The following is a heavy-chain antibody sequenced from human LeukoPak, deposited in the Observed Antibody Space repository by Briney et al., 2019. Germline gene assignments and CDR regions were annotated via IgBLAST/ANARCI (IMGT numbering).Heavy chain of an antibody. Sequence: GGSLRLSCTASGFTFGEYAMSGVRQAPGEGLEWVGFIRSKAYGGTTEYAASVKGRFTISRDDSKSIAYLQMNSLKTEDTAVYYRTRPAGAAGLSGWFDPWGQGTLVTVSS. CDR3: TRPAGAAGLSGWFDP. CDR1: GFTFGEYA. J-gene: IGHJ5*02. D-gene: IGHD6-13*01. CDR2: IRSKAYGGTT. V-gene: IGHV3-49*04.